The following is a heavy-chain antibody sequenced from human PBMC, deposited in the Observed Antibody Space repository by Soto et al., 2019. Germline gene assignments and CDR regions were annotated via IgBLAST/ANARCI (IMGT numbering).Heavy chain of an antibody. J-gene: IGHJ1*01. V-gene: IGHV1-46*01. CDR3: ASFYVLRYFDWLSPAKYLQH. CDR2: INSSGGST. CDR1: GYAFTSYY. D-gene: IGHD3-9*01. Sequence: SVKASFKAAGYAFTSYYMHRVRQAPGQGLEWMGIINSSGGSTSYAQKFQGRVTMTRDTSTSTVYMELSSLRSEDTAVYYYASFYVLRYFDWLSPAKYLQHWGQGTLVTVSS.